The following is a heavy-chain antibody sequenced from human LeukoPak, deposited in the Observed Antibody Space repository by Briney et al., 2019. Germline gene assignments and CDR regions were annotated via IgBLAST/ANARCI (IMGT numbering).Heavy chain of an antibody. CDR1: GFTFSHYT. CDR3: ARVGGTGWYHDDY. CDR2: ITALSSYI. V-gene: IGHV3-21*01. D-gene: IGHD6-19*01. J-gene: IGHJ4*02. Sequence: GGSLRLSCAASGFTFSHYTMNWVRQAPGKGLEWVSSITALSSYIYYADSVKGRFTISRDNANSSLYLQMTSLRAEDTAVYYCARVGGTGWYHDDYWGQGTLVTVSS.